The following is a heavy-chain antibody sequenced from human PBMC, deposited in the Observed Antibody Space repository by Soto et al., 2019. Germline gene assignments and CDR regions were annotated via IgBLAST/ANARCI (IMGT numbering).Heavy chain of an antibody. Sequence: GGSLRLSCAASGFTFSDYYMSWIRQAPGKGLEWVSYISSSSSYTNYADSVKGRFTISRDNAKNSLYLQMNSLRAEDTAVCYCARDGRYCSSTSCHPTLDYWGQGTLVTVSS. CDR3: ARDGRYCSSTSCHPTLDY. D-gene: IGHD2-2*01. CDR2: ISSSSSYT. CDR1: GFTFSDYY. J-gene: IGHJ4*02. V-gene: IGHV3-11*05.